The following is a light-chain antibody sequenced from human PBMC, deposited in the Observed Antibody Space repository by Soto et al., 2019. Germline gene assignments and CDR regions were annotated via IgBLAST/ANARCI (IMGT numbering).Light chain of an antibody. J-gene: IGLJ3*02. Sequence: QSALTQPRSVSGSAEQSVTISCTGTSSDVGGYNYVSWYQQHPGKAPKLMIYDVSKRPSGVPDRFSGSKSGNTASLTISGLQAEDEADYYCCSYAGTYTLWVFGGGTKLTVL. V-gene: IGLV2-11*01. CDR1: SSDVGGYNY. CDR3: CSYAGTYTLWV. CDR2: DVS.